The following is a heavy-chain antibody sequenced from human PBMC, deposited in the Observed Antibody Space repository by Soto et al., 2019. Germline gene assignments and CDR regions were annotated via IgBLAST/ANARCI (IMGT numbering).Heavy chain of an antibody. CDR1: GYTFTSYG. Sequence: ASVKVSCKASGYTFTSYGISWVRQAPGQGLEWMGWINAGNGNTKYSRKFQGRVTITRDTSASTAYMELSSLRSEDTAVYYCARDPGSSSWFQDWGQGTLVTV. J-gene: IGHJ1*01. V-gene: IGHV1-3*01. D-gene: IGHD6-13*01. CDR2: INAGNGNT. CDR3: ARDPGSSSWFQD.